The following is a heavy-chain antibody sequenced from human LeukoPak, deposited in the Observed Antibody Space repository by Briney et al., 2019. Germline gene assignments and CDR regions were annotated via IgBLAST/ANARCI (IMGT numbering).Heavy chain of an antibody. Sequence: SETLSLTCVVSGDSISSGGYSWNWIRQPPGKGLEWIGYMYNSGTTSYNPSLKSRVTMSVDTSKNQFSLKLSSVTAADTAVYYCARTYYYGSGSYYPSYYYYMDVWGKGTTVTISS. CDR3: ARTYYYGSGSYYPSYYYYMDV. CDR2: MYNSGTT. J-gene: IGHJ6*03. D-gene: IGHD3-10*01. CDR1: GDSISSGGYS. V-gene: IGHV4-30-4*07.